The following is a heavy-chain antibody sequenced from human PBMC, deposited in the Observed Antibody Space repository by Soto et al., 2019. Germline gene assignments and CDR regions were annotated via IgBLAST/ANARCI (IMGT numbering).Heavy chain of an antibody. CDR2: ISGSGGST. J-gene: IGHJ4*02. CDR1: GFTFSSYA. Sequence: LRLSCAASGFTFSSYAMSWVRQAPGKGLEWVSAISGSGGSTYYADSVKGRFTISRDNSKNTLYLQMNSLRAEDTAVYYCAKSMTAYCGGDCFWLGEEESFLPFDYWGQGTLVTVSS. CDR3: AKSMTAYCGGDCFWLGEEESFLPFDY. V-gene: IGHV3-23*01. D-gene: IGHD2-21*02.